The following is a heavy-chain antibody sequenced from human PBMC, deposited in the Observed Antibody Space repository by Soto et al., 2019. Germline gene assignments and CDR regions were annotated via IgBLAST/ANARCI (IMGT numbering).Heavy chain of an antibody. CDR2: INPSGGST. Sequence: GASVKVSCKASGYTFTSYYMHWVRQAPGQGLEWMGIINPSGGSTSYAQKFQGRVTMTRDTSTSTVYMELSSLRSEDTAVYYCARVAARRGYYYGMDVWGQGTTVTVS. J-gene: IGHJ6*02. CDR3: ARVAARRGYYYGMDV. D-gene: IGHD6-6*01. CDR1: GYTFTSYY. V-gene: IGHV1-46*01.